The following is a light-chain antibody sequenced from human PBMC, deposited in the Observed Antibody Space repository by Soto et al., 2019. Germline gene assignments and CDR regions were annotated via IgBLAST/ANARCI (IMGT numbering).Light chain of an antibody. J-gene: IGKJ3*01. CDR2: GAA. Sequence: EIVLTQSPGTLSLSPGEGATLSCRASENVYINSLAWYQQKPGQPPRLLIYGAATRASAVPDRFSGSGSGANFHLTITGLEPENFAVYYCQQYCTSPLTFGPGTRVD. CDR1: ENVYINS. CDR3: QQYCTSPLT. V-gene: IGKV3-20*01.